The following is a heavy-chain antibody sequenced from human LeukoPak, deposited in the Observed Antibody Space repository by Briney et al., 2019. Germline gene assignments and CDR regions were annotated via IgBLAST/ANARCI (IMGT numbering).Heavy chain of an antibody. Sequence: PSETLSLTCTVSGGSISSGDYYWSWIRQPPGKGLEWIGYIYYSGSTYYNPSLKSRVTISVDTSKNQFSLKLSSVTAADTAVYYCARDRSGYDRAFDIWGQGTMVTVSS. CDR1: GGSISSGDYY. CDR3: ARDRSGYDRAFDI. J-gene: IGHJ3*02. D-gene: IGHD3-22*01. V-gene: IGHV4-30-4*01. CDR2: IYYSGST.